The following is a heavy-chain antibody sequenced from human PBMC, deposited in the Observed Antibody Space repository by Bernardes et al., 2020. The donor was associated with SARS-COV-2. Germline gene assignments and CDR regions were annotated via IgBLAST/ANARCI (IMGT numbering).Heavy chain of an antibody. V-gene: IGHV3-74*01. CDR2: SNSDGRTT. J-gene: IGHJ4*02. D-gene: IGHD5-12*01. CDR1: GSTFTNSC. CDR3: ARRVSGDGYYYFDY. Sequence: GGSLRLSCAVSGSTFTNSCMQWGRRAPGKGLVWVTRSNSDGRTTSYADSVKGRFTISRDNAKNTLYLQMNSLRAEDTAVYYCARRVSGDGYYYFDYWGQGTLVTVSS.